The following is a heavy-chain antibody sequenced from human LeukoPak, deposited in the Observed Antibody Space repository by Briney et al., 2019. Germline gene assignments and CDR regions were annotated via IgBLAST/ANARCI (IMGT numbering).Heavy chain of an antibody. CDR1: GGSISSYY. J-gene: IGHJ4*02. D-gene: IGHD3-9*01. Sequence: SETLSLTCTVSGGSISSYYWSWIRQPPGKGLEWIGYIYYSGSTNYNPSLKSRVTISVDTSKNQFSLKLSSVTAADTAVYYCARTKLNYDILTGYYRDPSFDYWGQGTLVTVSS. V-gene: IGHV4-59*01. CDR3: ARTKLNYDILTGYYRDPSFDY. CDR2: IYYSGST.